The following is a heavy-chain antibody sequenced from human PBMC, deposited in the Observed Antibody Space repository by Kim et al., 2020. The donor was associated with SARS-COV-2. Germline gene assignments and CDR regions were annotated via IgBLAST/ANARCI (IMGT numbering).Heavy chain of an antibody. V-gene: IGHV4-59*08. CDR2: IYYSGST. CDR3: AGLSLGVWGCYRYGMDV. CDR1: GGSISSYY. Sequence: SETLSLTCTVSGGSISSYYWSWIRQPPGKGLEWIGYIYYSGSTNYNPSLKSRVTISVDTSKNKSPLKLSHVTAADTAVYYFAGLSLGVWGCYRYGMDVWG. D-gene: IGHD3-16*02. J-gene: IGHJ6*01.